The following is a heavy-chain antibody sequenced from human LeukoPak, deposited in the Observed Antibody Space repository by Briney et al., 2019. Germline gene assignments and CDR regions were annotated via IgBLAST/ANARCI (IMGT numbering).Heavy chain of an antibody. CDR2: IYPGDSDT. J-gene: IGHJ4*02. CDR3: AXQXXXXXSXXXADY. V-gene: IGHV5-51*01. Sequence: GESLKISCKGSGYSFTSYWIGWVRQMPGKGLEWMGIIYPGDSDTRYSPSFQGQVTISADKSISTAYLQWSSLKASDTAMYYCAXQXXXXXSXXXADYWGQGTLVTVSS. CDR1: GYSFTSYW.